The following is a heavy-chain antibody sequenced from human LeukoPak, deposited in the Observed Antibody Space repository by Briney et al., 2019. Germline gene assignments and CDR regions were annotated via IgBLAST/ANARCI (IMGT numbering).Heavy chain of an antibody. CDR2: IFTSGST. J-gene: IGHJ5*02. D-gene: IGHD4/OR15-4a*01. V-gene: IGHV4-4*07. CDR1: GGSITSDY. Sequence: SETLSLTCTVVGGSITSDYWSWIRQPAGKGLEWIGRIFTSGSTTYNPSLKSRVTMSLDTSKNQFSLKLSSVTAADTAAYFCSRGGANDLWGQGTLVTVSS. CDR3: SRGGANDL.